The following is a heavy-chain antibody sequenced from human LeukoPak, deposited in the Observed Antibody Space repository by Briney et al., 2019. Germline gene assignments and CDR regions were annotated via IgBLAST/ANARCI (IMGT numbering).Heavy chain of an antibody. D-gene: IGHD2-15*01. CDR3: ATCSGGSCYLFDY. J-gene: IGHJ4*02. Sequence: ASAKVSCKASGYTFTSYDINWVRQATGQGLEWMGWMNPNSGNTGYAQKFQGRVTMTRNTSISTAYMELSSLRSEDTAVYYCATCSGGSCYLFDYWGQGTLVTVSS. V-gene: IGHV1-8*01. CDR2: MNPNSGNT. CDR1: GYTFTSYD.